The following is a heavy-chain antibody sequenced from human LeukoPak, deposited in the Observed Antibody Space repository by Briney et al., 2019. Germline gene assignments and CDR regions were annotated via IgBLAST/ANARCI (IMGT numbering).Heavy chain of an antibody. CDR3: ARVSSSWYAFDI. CDR2: ISSSSSYI. Sequence: GRSLRLSCAASGFTFSSYAMHWVRQAPGKGLEWVSSISSSSSYIYYADSVKGRFTISRDNAKNSLYLQMNSLRAEDTAVYYCARVSSSWYAFDIWGQGTMVTVSS. D-gene: IGHD6-13*01. V-gene: IGHV3-21*01. J-gene: IGHJ3*02. CDR1: GFTFSSYA.